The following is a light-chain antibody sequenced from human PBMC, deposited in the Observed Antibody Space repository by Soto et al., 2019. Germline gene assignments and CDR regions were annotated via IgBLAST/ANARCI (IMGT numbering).Light chain of an antibody. V-gene: IGKV3-20*01. J-gene: IGKJ1*01. CDR2: GAS. CDR1: QSVSTY. CDR3: QQYDFSLRT. Sequence: EIVLTQSPGTLSLSPGERATLSCRASQSVSTYLAWYQQKPGQAPRLLIYGASSRASGIPDRFSGSGSGTDFTLTISRLEPEDFAVYYCQQYDFSLRTFGQGTKVDIK.